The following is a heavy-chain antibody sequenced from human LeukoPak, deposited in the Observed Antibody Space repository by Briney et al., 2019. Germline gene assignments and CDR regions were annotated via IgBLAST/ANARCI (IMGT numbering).Heavy chain of an antibody. CDR2: ISYDGSNK. V-gene: IGHV3-30-3*01. CDR1: GFAFSNCA. J-gene: IGHJ4*02. Sequence: PGGSLRLSCAASGFAFSNCALHWVRQAPGKGLEWVAVISYDGSNKYYADSVKGRFTISRDNSKNTVYLQMNSLRAEDTAVYYCARDSHCSSTSCYPRDWGQGTLVTVSS. D-gene: IGHD2-2*01. CDR3: ARDSHCSSTSCYPRD.